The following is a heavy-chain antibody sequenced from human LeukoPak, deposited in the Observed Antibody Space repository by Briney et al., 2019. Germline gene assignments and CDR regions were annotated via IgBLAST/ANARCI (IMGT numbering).Heavy chain of an antibody. Sequence: ASVKVSCKASGYTFTGYYMHWVRQAPGQGLEWMGWINPNSGCTNYAHKFQGRVTITSDTSIRTSYMELTRLTSDDTAVCFCARGYYYSSSYLGYWGQGTLVTVSS. CDR3: ARGYYYSSSYLGY. V-gene: IGHV1-2*02. CDR1: GYTFTGYY. J-gene: IGHJ4*02. CDR2: INPNSGCT. D-gene: IGHD3-22*01.